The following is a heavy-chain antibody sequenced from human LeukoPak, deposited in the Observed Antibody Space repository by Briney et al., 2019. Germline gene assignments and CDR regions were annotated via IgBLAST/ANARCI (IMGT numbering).Heavy chain of an antibody. CDR3: ATMIHCSSTSCYDY. V-gene: IGHV4-34*01. CDR2: INHSGST. Sequence: PSETLSLTCAVYGGSFSGYYWSWIRQPPGKGLEWIGEINHSGSTNYNPSLKSRVTISVDTSKNQFSLKLSSVTAADTAVYYCATMIHCSSTSCYDYWGQGTLVTVSS. CDR1: GGSFSGYY. D-gene: IGHD2-2*01. J-gene: IGHJ4*02.